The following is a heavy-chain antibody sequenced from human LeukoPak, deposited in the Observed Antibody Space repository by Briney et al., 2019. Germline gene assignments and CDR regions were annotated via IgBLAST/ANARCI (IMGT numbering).Heavy chain of an antibody. CDR1: GYTFTSYD. D-gene: IGHD5-24*01. CDR3: ARGGTWGLQYDDY. CDR2: MNPNSGNT. J-gene: IGHJ4*02. Sequence: ASVKVSCKASGYTFTSYDINWVRQATGQGLEWMGWMNPNSGNTGYAQKLQGRVTMTTDTSTSTAYMELRSLRSDDTAVYYCARGGTWGLQYDDYWGQGTLVTVSS. V-gene: IGHV1-8*01.